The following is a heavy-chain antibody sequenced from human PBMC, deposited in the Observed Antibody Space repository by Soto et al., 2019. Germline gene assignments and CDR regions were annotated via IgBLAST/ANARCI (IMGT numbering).Heavy chain of an antibody. D-gene: IGHD1-26*01. CDR1: GGTFSSYA. CDR2: IIPIFGTA. V-gene: IGHV1-69*01. Sequence: QVQLVQSGAEVKKPGSSVKVSCKASGGTFSSYAISWVRQAPGQGLEWMGGIIPIFGTANYAQKFQGRVTITADESTSTAYMELSSLRSEDTAVYYCARALVGDSLVGSRYYGMDVWGQGTTVTVSS. CDR3: ARALVGDSLVGSRYYGMDV. J-gene: IGHJ6*02.